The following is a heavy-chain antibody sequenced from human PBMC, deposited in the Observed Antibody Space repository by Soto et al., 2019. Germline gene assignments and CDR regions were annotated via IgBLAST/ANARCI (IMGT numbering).Heavy chain of an antibody. CDR3: GRRPKSGSFHYYGVDV. Sequence: TLSLTCTVSGGSIRSSRYYWDWIRKPPGKGLEWIGHIYYTGSTYYIPSLKSRVTISIDTSKNQFSLNLSSVTATDTAVYYCGRRPKSGSFHYYGVDVWGQGTTVTVSS. V-gene: IGHV4-39*01. J-gene: IGHJ6*02. CDR2: IYYTGST. CDR1: GGSIRSSRYY. D-gene: IGHD1-26*01.